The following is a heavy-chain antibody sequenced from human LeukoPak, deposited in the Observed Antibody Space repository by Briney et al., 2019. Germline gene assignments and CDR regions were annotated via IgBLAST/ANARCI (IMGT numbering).Heavy chain of an antibody. CDR3: GKKRWLHSPFDF. CDR2: IRYDGSNK. D-gene: IGHD5-24*01. J-gene: IGHJ4*02. V-gene: IGHV3-30*02. CDR1: GFTFSSYG. Sequence: GGSLRLSCAASGFTFSSYGMHWVCQAPGKGLEWVAFIRYDGSNKYYEDSVKGRFTISRDNSKNTLYLQMNSLRAEATAVDYCGKKRWLHSPFDFWGQGTMVTVSS.